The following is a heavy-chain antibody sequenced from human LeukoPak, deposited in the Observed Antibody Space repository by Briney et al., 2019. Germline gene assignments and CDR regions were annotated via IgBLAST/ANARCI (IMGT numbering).Heavy chain of an antibody. D-gene: IGHD3-10*01. V-gene: IGHV1-2*02. CDR2: INPNSGGT. CDR1: GYTFTGSY. J-gene: IGHJ4*02. Sequence: ASVKVSCKASGYTFTGSYMHWVRQAPGQGLEWMGWINPNSGGTNYAQKFQGRVTMTRDTSISTAYMELSRLRSDDTAVYYCARVGVRGVIVYFDYWGQGTLVTVSS. CDR3: ARVGVRGVIVYFDY.